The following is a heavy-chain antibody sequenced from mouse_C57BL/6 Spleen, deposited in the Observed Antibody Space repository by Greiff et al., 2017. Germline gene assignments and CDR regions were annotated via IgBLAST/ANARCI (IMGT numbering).Heavy chain of an antibody. V-gene: IGHV3-6*01. Sequence: EVQLQQSGPGLVKPSQSLSLTCSVTGYSITSCYFWNWIRQFPGNKLELLGYISYDGSNNYNPSLNNRISITSDTSKNQFFLKLNSVTTEDTATYYCARDYGSSFDYWGQGTTLTVSS. CDR2: ISYDGSN. CDR1: GYSITSCYF. J-gene: IGHJ2*01. CDR3: ARDYGSSFDY. D-gene: IGHD1-1*01.